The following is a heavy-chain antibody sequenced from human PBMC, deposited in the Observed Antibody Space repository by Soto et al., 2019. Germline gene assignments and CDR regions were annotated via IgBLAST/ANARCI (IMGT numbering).Heavy chain of an antibody. CDR1: GGTFSSYA. D-gene: IGHD5-12*01. V-gene: IGHV1-69*13. Sequence: ASVKVSCKASGGTFSSYAISWVRQAPGQGLEWMGGIIPIFGTANYAQKFQGRVTITADESTSTAYMELSSLRSEDTAVYYCARVGRDGYNRPHFDYWGQGTRVTV. J-gene: IGHJ4*02. CDR2: IIPIFGTA. CDR3: ARVGRDGYNRPHFDY.